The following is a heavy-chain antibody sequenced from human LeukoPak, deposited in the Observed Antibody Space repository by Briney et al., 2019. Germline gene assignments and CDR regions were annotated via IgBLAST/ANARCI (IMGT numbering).Heavy chain of an antibody. CDR2: ISAYNGDT. V-gene: IGHV1-18*01. D-gene: IGHD3-10*01. CDR1: GYTFTNYR. Sequence: GASVKVSCKTSGYTFTNYRVNWVRQAPGQGLEWMGWISAYNGDTNYAQQLQGRVTMTTDTSASTAYMVLRSLRSDDTAVYYCARSLGVRDFYYGMDVWGQGTTVTVSS. CDR3: ARSLGVRDFYYGMDV. J-gene: IGHJ6*02.